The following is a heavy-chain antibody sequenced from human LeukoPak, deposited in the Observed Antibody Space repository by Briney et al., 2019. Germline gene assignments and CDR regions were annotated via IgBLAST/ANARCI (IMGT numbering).Heavy chain of an antibody. CDR3: ARDLGATAPGPDY. CDR2: INPSGGST. CDR1: GYTFTSYD. D-gene: IGHD1-26*01. J-gene: IGHJ4*02. Sequence: ASVKVSCKASGYTFTSYDINWVRQAPGQGLEWMGIINPSGGSTSYAQKFQGGVTMTRDTSTSTVYMELSSLRSEDTAVYYCARDLGATAPGPDYWGQGTLVTVSS. V-gene: IGHV1-46*01.